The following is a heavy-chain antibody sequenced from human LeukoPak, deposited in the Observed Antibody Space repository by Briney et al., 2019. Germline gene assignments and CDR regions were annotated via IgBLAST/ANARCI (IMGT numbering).Heavy chain of an antibody. J-gene: IGHJ4*02. Sequence: ASVKVSCKVSGYTLTELSMHWVRQAPGKGLEWMGGLDPEDGETIYAQKFQGRVTMTEDTSTDTAYMELSSLRSEDTAVYYCATEHYCSGGSCYGYYFDYWGQETLVTVSS. V-gene: IGHV1-24*01. CDR1: GYTLTELS. CDR2: LDPEDGET. CDR3: ATEHYCSGGSCYGYYFDY. D-gene: IGHD2-15*01.